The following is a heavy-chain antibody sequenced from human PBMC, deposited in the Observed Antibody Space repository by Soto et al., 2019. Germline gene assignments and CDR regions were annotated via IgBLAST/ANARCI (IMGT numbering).Heavy chain of an antibody. CDR1: GYTFTIYD. D-gene: IGHD6-19*01. CDR2: MNPNSGNT. CDR3: AIPYSSGWYCWGTFGAFHI. Sequence: ASVKVSCKDSGYTFTIYDINWVRQATGQGLEWMGWMNPNSGNTGYAQKFQGRVTMTRNTSISTAYMELSSLRSEDTAVYYCAIPYSSGWYCWGTFGAFHIWGQGTMVTVSS. J-gene: IGHJ3*02. V-gene: IGHV1-8*02.